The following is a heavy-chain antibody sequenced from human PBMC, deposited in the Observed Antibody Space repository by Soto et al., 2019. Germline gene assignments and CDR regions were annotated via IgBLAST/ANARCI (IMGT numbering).Heavy chain of an antibody. CDR3: ARDYYVLLVGATSPAGC. Sequence: ASVKVSCPESGYTLTCHYMHWVRQAPGHGLEWMGWINPNSGGTNYAQKFQGRVTMTRDTSISTAYMELSSLRSDDIAVYCCARDYYVLLVGATSPAGCWGQGTRVTVSS. D-gene: IGHD1-26*01. J-gene: IGHJ4*02. CDR2: INPNSGGT. V-gene: IGHV1-2*02. CDR1: GYTLTCHY.